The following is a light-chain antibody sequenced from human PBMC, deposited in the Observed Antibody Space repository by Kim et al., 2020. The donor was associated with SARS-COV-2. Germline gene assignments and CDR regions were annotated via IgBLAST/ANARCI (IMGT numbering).Light chain of an antibody. CDR2: GKN. J-gene: IGLJ2*01. CDR3: NSRDSNENVF. CDR1: GLNSYY. V-gene: IGLV3-19*01. Sequence: LGLTARRTSQGDGLNSYYATWYQQKPGQAPILVIYGKNNRPSGIPYRFSGSSSGNTASLTITGTQAGDEADYYCNSRDSNENVFFGGGTQLTVL.